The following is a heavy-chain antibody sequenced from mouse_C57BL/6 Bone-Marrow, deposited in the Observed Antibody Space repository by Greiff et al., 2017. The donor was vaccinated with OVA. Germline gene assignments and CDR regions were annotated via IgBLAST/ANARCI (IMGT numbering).Heavy chain of an antibody. CDR3: ARDYYGSSDEDY. CDR1: GYTFTSYG. CDR2: IYPRSGNT. J-gene: IGHJ2*01. V-gene: IGHV1-81*01. Sequence: VKLLESGAELARPGASVKLSCKASGYTFTSYGISWVKQRTGQGLEWIGEIYPRSGNTYYNEKFKGTATLTADKSSSTAYMELRSLTSEDSAVYFCARDYYGSSDEDYWGQGTTLTVSS. D-gene: IGHD1-1*01.